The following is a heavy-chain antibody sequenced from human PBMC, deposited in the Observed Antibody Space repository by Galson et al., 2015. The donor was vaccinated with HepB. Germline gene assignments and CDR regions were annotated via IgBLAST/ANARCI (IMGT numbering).Heavy chain of an antibody. J-gene: IGHJ6*02. CDR2: ISYDGSNK. Sequence: SLRLSCAASGFTFSSYGMHWVRQAPGKGLEWVAVISYDGSNKYYADSVKGRFTISRDNSKNTLYLQMNSLRAEDTAVYYCAKDGPGATTLDGMDVWGQGTTVTVSS. CDR3: AKDGPGATTLDGMDV. CDR1: GFTFSSYG. V-gene: IGHV3-30*18. D-gene: IGHD5-24*01.